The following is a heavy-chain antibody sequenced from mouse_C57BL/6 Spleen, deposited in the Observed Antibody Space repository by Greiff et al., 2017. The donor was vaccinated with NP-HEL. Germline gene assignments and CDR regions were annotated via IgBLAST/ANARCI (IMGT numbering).Heavy chain of an antibody. CDR2: IYPGNSDT. D-gene: IGHD1-1*01. CDR1: GYTFTSYW. CDR3: TSAPFYGSSYDYAMDY. J-gene: IGHJ4*01. V-gene: IGHV1-5*01. Sequence: EVQLQQSGTVLARPGASVKMSCKTSGYTFTSYWMHWVKQRPGQGLEWIGAIYPGNSDTSYNQKFKGKAKLTAVTSASTAYMELSSLTNEDSAVYYCTSAPFYGSSYDYAMDYWGQGTSVTVSS.